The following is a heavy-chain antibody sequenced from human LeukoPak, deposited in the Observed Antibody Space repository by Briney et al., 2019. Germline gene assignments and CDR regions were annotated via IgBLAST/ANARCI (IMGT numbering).Heavy chain of an antibody. CDR3: AKAPTKEEEWLLLNYFDY. Sequence: GGSLRLSCVGSGFTLSSYAMSWVRQAPGKGLEWVSAISGSGTRTYYADSVKGRFTISRDNSKNTLYLQMNSLRAEDTAVYYCAKAPTKEEEWLLLNYFDYWGQGTLVTVPS. CDR1: GFTLSSYA. D-gene: IGHD3-22*01. J-gene: IGHJ4*02. V-gene: IGHV3-23*01. CDR2: ISGSGTRT.